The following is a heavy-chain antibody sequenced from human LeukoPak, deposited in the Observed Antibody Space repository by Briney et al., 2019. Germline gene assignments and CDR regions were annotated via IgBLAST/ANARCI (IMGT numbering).Heavy chain of an antibody. D-gene: IGHD3-10*01. Sequence: GGSLRLSCAASGFTFSSYAMSWVRQAPGKGLEWVSSISSSSSYIYYADSVKGRFTISRDNAKNSLYLQMNSLRAEDTAVYYCARRPRGIIIKSWFDSWGQGTLVTVSA. CDR2: ISSSSSYI. V-gene: IGHV3-21*01. CDR3: ARRPRGIIIKSWFDS. J-gene: IGHJ5*01. CDR1: GFTFSSYA.